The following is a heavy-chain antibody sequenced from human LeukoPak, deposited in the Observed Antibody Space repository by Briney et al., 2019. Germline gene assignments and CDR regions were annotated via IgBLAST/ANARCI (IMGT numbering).Heavy chain of an antibody. J-gene: IGHJ4*02. CDR3: ARVPDIYCPSTSCVDY. D-gene: IGHD2-2*01. V-gene: IGHV1-2*06. CDR2: LNPYTGGT. CDR1: GYAFTAFY. Sequence: ASVQVSCKASGYAFTAFYIHWVRQAPGQGLEWMGRLNPYTGGTIHAQKFQGRVTISRDTSISTAYMELSSLRSDDTAVYYCARVPDIYCPSTSCVDYWGQGTLVTVSS.